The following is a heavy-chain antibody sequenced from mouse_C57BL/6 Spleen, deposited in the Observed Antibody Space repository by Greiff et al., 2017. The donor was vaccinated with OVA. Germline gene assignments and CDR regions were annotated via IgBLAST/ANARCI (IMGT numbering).Heavy chain of an antibody. CDR1: GFTFSSYA. Sequence: DVHLVESGGGLVKPGGSLKLSCAASGFTFSSYAMSWVRQTPEKRLEWVATISDGGSYTYYPDNVKGRFTISRDNAKNNLYLQMSHLKSEDTAMYYCARDISDSSYEDAMDYWGQGTSVTVSS. V-gene: IGHV5-4*01. J-gene: IGHJ4*01. CDR2: ISDGGSYT. CDR3: ARDISDSSYEDAMDY. D-gene: IGHD1-1*01.